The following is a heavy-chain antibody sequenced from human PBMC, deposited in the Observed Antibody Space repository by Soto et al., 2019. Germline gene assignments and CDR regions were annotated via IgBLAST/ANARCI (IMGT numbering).Heavy chain of an antibody. V-gene: IGHV5-10-1*01. CDR1: GYSFRNNC. J-gene: IGHJ4*02. CDR2: IYLTDSYT. CDR3: SRHTGAHYVNITDHYAIDY. D-gene: IGHD3-16*01. Sequence: PGESLKISCTGSGYSFRNNCITWVRQMPGKGRECMCRIYLTDSYTSYSPSFQGHVSFSADTSINTTYLQWSSLRASDTAIYYCSRHTGAHYVNITDHYAIDYWGQRTPVTVSS.